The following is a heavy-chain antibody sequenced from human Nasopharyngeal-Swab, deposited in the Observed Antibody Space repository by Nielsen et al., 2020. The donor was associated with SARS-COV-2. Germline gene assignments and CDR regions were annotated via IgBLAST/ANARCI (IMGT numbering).Heavy chain of an antibody. D-gene: IGHD4-17*01. CDR3: ARDGKSGDYGDFFDY. V-gene: IGHV1-24*01. Sequence: ASAKVSCKVSGYTLTELSMHWVRQAPGKGLEWMGGFDPEDGETIYAQKLQGRVTMTTDTSTSTAYMELRSLRSDDTAVYYCARDGKSGDYGDFFDYWGQGTLVTVSS. CDR1: GYTLTELS. CDR2: FDPEDGET. J-gene: IGHJ4*02.